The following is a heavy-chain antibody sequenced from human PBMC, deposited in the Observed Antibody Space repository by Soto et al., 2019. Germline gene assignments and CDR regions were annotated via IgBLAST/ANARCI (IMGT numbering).Heavy chain of an antibody. CDR3: ARVHIEARDY. Sequence: PGGSLRLSCAVSGFTFSAYTMSWVRQPPGKGLEWVATISSISTYTKYADSVKGRFTISRDNARNSLYLQMDSLRVEDTAVYYCARVHIEARDYWGQGTLVTVSS. CDR1: GFTFSAYT. V-gene: IGHV3-21*01. CDR2: ISSISTYT. J-gene: IGHJ4*02.